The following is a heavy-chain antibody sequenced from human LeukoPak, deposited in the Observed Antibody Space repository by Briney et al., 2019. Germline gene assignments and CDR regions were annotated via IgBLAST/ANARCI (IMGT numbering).Heavy chain of an antibody. CDR2: ISGSGGST. CDR3: AKDADKYCSGGRCYIRGFFDY. D-gene: IGHD2-15*01. CDR1: GFTFSSYS. J-gene: IGHJ4*02. V-gene: IGHV3-23*01. Sequence: PGGSLRLSCAASGFTFSSYSMNWVRQAPGKGLEWVSAISGSGGSTYYADSVKGRFTISRDNSKNTLYLQMNSLRAEDTAVYYCAKDADKYCSGGRCYIRGFFDYWGQGTLVTVSS.